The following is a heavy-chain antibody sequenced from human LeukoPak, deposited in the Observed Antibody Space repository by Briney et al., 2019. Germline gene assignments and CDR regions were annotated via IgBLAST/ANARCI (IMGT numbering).Heavy chain of an antibody. D-gene: IGHD2-21*01. J-gene: IGHJ4*02. V-gene: IGHV4-59*01. CDR1: GGTISSYY. CDR2: IYYSGST. Sequence: SETLSLTCTVSGGTISSYYWSWIRQPPGKGLEWIGYIYYSGSTNYNPSLKSRVTISVDTSKNQFSLKLSSVTAADTAVYYCARGGRFPCDYWGQGTLVTVSS. CDR3: ARGGRFPCDY.